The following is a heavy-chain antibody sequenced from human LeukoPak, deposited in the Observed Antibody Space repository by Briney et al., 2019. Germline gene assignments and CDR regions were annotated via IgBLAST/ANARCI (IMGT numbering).Heavy chain of an antibody. D-gene: IGHD3-10*01. CDR2: VQYDGGDK. J-gene: IGHJ4*02. Sequence: GGSLRLSCAASSFAFSSYAMTWVRQAPGKGLEWVAFVQYDGGDKFYAESVKGRFTISRDNSKSTLYLHMNSLRTEDTAVYYCAKEVRDLPYDFWGQGTLVTVSS. V-gene: IGHV3-30*02. CDR3: AKEVRDLPYDF. CDR1: SFAFSSYA.